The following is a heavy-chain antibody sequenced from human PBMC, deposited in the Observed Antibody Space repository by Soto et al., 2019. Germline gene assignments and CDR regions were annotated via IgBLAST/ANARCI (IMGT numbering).Heavy chain of an antibody. J-gene: IGHJ4*02. D-gene: IGHD3-16*01. Sequence: QVQLQQWGAGLLKPSETLSLTCAVYGGSFSGYYWSWIRQPPGKGLEWIGESNHSGSTNYNPSLRSRVTLSVDPSNNPFALKLSSVTAADPAVYYCATAFGDARDYWGQGTLVTVSS. CDR1: GGSFSGYY. CDR3: ATAFGDARDY. CDR2: SNHSGST. V-gene: IGHV4-34*01.